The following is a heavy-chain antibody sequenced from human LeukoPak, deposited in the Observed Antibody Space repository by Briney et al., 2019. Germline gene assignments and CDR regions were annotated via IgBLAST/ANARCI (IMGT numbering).Heavy chain of an antibody. D-gene: IGHD3-10*01. CDR1: GYTFTVYY. V-gene: IGHV1-2*02. Sequence: ASVKVSCKASGYTFTVYYMHWVRQAPGQGQEGMGWINPNSGGTNYAQKFQGRVTMNRDTAISTAYMEVSRLRSDDTAVYYCARDQIYGSGSYGLYLGYWGQGTLVTVSS. CDR3: ARDQIYGSGSYGLYLGY. CDR2: INPNSGGT. J-gene: IGHJ4*02.